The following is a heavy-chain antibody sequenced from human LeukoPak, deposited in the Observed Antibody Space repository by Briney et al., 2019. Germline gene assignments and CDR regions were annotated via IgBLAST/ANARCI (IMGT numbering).Heavy chain of an antibody. V-gene: IGHV4-39*01. D-gene: IGHD4-23*01. CDR1: GGSIGSGSYY. J-gene: IGHJ4*02. CDR3: ARAIHGGNGYRFDY. Sequence: SETLSLTCTVSGGSIGSGSYYWGWIRQPPGKGLEWIGSFYYSGSTYYNPSLKSRVTISVDTSKNQFSLKLSSVTAADTAVYYCARAIHGGNGYRFDYWGQGTPVTVSS. CDR2: FYYSGST.